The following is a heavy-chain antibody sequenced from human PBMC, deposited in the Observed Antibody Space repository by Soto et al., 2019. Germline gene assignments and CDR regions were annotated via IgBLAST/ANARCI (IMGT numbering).Heavy chain of an antibody. D-gene: IGHD6-6*01. V-gene: IGHV4-34*01. CDR2: INHSGST. Sequence: EXXSLACSVYGGSFSGYYWSWIRQPPGEGLEWIGEINHSGSTNYNPPLKSRVTISVDTSKNQFSLKLSSVNAADTAVYYCARSGIAARRGFDYWGQGTLVTVSS. J-gene: IGHJ4*02. CDR3: ARSGIAARRGFDY. CDR1: GGSFSGYY.